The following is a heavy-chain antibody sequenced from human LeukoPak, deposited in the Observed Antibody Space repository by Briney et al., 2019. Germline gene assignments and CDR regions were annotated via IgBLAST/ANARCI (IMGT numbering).Heavy chain of an antibody. V-gene: IGHV4-59*01. CDR1: GGSISSYY. CDR3: ARSYSSSWYEFGAFDI. J-gene: IGHJ3*02. Sequence: SETLSLTCTVSGGSISSYYWSWIRQPPGKGLEWIGYIYCSGSTNYNPSLKSRVTISVDTSKNQFSLKLSSVTAADTAVYYCARSYSSSWYEFGAFDIWGQGTMVTVSS. CDR2: IYCSGST. D-gene: IGHD6-13*01.